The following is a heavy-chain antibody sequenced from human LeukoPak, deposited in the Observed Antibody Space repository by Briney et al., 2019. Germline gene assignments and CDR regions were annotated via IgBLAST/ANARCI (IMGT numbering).Heavy chain of an antibody. V-gene: IGHV3-48*01. D-gene: IGHD1-26*01. Sequence: GGSLRLSCAASGFTFSSYSMNWVHQAPGKGLEWVSYISSSSSTIYYADSVKGRFTISRDNSKNTLYLQMNSLRAEDTAVYYCAKGRGWEASYYYYYMDVWGKGTTVTISS. CDR1: GFTFSSYS. CDR2: ISSSSSTI. CDR3: AKGRGWEASYYYYYMDV. J-gene: IGHJ6*03.